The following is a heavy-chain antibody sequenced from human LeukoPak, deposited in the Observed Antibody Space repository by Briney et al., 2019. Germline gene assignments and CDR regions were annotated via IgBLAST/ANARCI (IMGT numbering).Heavy chain of an antibody. CDR3: ARDLGYGAFERHDY. Sequence: ASVKVSCKASGYTFTSYGLTWVRQAPGQGLGWMGWISTYNGNTNYAQSIQGRVTMTTDTSTTTAYMELRSLRSDDTAVYYCARDLGYGAFERHDYWGQGARVTVSS. J-gene: IGHJ4*02. V-gene: IGHV1-18*01. D-gene: IGHD5-12*01. CDR2: ISTYNGNT. CDR1: GYTFTSYG.